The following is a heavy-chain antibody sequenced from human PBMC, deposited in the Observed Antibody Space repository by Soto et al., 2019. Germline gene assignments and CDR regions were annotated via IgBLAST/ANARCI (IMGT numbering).Heavy chain of an antibody. CDR2: IYTSGST. V-gene: IGHV4-4*07. CDR3: ASGGRWFGESLDY. CDR1: GGSISSYY. D-gene: IGHD3-10*01. Sequence: NPSENLSLTCTVSGGSISSYYWSWIRQPAGKGLEWIGRIYTSGSTNYNPSLKSRVTMSVDTSKNQFSLKLGSATAADTAVYYCASGGRWFGESLDYWGQGTLVTVSS. J-gene: IGHJ4*02.